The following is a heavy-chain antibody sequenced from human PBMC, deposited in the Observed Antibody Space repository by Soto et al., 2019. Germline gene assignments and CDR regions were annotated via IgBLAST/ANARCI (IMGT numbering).Heavy chain of an antibody. CDR1: GFTFSSYA. CDR3: AKGYDTSGRQVDY. Sequence: PGGSLRLSCAASGFTFSSYAMSWVRQAPGKGLEWVSLISGSGVSTYYADSVKGHFIISRDSSKDTLYLQMNSLRVEDTALYYCAKGYDTSGRQVDYWGQGTLVTVSS. V-gene: IGHV3-23*01. D-gene: IGHD3-22*01. CDR2: ISGSGVST. J-gene: IGHJ4*02.